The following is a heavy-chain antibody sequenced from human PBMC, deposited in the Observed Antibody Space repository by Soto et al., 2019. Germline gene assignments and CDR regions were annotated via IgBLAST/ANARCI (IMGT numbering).Heavy chain of an antibody. D-gene: IGHD2-21*02. CDR1: GVSISSGGYY. Sequence: SETLSLTCTVSGVSISSGGYYWSWIRQHPGKGLEWIGNIYYSGRTYYNPSLKSRVILSVDTSTNPFSLTLRSVTAADSAMYYCAGVIGGDSEYYFDFWGQGALVTVSS. CDR3: AGVIGGDSEYYFDF. J-gene: IGHJ4*02. V-gene: IGHV4-31*03. CDR2: IYYSGRT.